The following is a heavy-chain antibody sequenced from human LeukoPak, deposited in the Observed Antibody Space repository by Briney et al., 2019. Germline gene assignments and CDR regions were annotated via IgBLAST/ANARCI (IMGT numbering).Heavy chain of an antibody. CDR1: GFTLSSYA. D-gene: IGHD2-2*01. V-gene: IGHV3-23*01. CDR2: ISGSGGST. Sequence: HPGGSLRLPCAAAGFTLSSYAMGWVRPAPGKWLEWVSSISGSGGSTYYADSVKDRLTISRHNSKNTLYLQMNSPRAEDTAVYYCAKEDQDIVIVPAADWGQGTLVTVSS. J-gene: IGHJ4*02. CDR3: AKEDQDIVIVPAAD.